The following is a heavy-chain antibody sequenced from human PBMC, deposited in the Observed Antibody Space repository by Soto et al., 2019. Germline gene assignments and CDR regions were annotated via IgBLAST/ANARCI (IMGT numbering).Heavy chain of an antibody. CDR2: IVVGSGNT. CDR3: AAEPRLPAKNWFDP. V-gene: IGHV1-58*01. J-gene: IGHJ5*02. D-gene: IGHD4-17*01. Sequence: SLKVSCKASGFTFTSSAVQWVRQARGQRLEWIGWIVVGSGNTNYAQKFQERVTITKDMSTSTAYMELSSLRSEDTAVYYCAAEPRLPAKNWFDPWGQGTLVTVSS. CDR1: GFTFTSSA.